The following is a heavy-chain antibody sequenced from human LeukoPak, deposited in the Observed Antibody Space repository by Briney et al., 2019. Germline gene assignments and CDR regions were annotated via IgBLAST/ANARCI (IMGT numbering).Heavy chain of an antibody. Sequence: GGSLRLSCAASGFTFDNYGMRWVRQAPGKGLEWVSYISSSSSTIYYADSVKGRFTISRDNAKNSLYLQMNSLRAEDTAVYYCARGPIAAAAIHLFFDYWGQGTLVTVSS. J-gene: IGHJ4*02. CDR3: ARGPIAAAAIHLFFDY. D-gene: IGHD6-13*01. CDR2: ISSSSSTI. CDR1: GFTFDNYG. V-gene: IGHV3-48*01.